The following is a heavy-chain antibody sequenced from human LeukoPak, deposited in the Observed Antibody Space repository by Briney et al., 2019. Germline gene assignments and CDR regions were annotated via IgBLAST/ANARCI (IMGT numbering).Heavy chain of an antibody. J-gene: IGHJ4*02. Sequence: PGGSLRLSCAASGFTFSNAWMNWVRQAPGKGLEWISYISSSSSTKHYADSVKGRFAISRDNAKNSLYLQMNSLRDEDTAVYYCAHSSDFDYWGQGTLVTVSS. D-gene: IGHD3-22*01. V-gene: IGHV3-48*02. CDR2: ISSSSSTK. CDR3: AHSSDFDY. CDR1: GFTFSNAW.